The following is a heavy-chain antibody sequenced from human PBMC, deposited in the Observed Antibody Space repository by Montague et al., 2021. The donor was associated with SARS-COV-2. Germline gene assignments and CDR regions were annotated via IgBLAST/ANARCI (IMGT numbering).Heavy chain of an antibody. CDR2: ISDSGRT. V-gene: IGHV4-59*13. J-gene: IGHJ6*02. CDR3: TRDRGIAAADYYYYGMDV. Sequence: SETLSLTCTVSGDSIRSYHWTWIRQPPGKGLEWIGRISDSGRTIYNPSLKSRVTISVDTSKNQFFLNLRSMVAADTAIYYCTRDRGIAAADYYYYGMDVWGQGTTVTVSS. D-gene: IGHD6-13*01. CDR1: GDSIRSYH.